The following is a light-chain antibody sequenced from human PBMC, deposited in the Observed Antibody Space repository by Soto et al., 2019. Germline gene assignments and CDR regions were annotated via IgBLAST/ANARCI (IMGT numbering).Light chain of an antibody. J-gene: IGKJ1*01. Sequence: DIQMTQSPSSLSASVGDRVTITCRASQGIRDALGWYQQKPGKAPKRLIYAASSLQSGVPSRFSGSGSGTEFTLTISSLQPKDFATYYCLQHNSHPQTFGQGTKVEIK. CDR3: LQHNSHPQT. V-gene: IGKV1-17*01. CDR2: AAS. CDR1: QGIRDA.